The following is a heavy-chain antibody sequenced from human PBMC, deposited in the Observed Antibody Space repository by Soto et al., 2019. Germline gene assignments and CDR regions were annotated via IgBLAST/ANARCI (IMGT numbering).Heavy chain of an antibody. J-gene: IGHJ6*02. CDR2: ISAYNGNT. CDR1: GYTFTSYG. CDR3: AGDPVDIVATYYYYGMDV. V-gene: IGHV1-18*01. D-gene: IGHD5-12*01. Sequence: QVQLVQSGAEVKKPGASVKVSCKASGYTFTSYGISWVRQAPGQGLEWMGWISAYNGNTNYAQKLQGRVTMTTDTSTSTAYMELRSLRSDDTDVYYCAGDPVDIVATYYYYGMDVWGQGTTVTVSS.